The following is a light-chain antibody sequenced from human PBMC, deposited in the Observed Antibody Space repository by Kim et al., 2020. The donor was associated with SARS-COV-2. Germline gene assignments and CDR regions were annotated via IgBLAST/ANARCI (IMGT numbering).Light chain of an antibody. J-gene: IGKJ2*01. CDR3: QQYGSSPPYT. CDR2: GAS. CDR1: QSVSSSY. Sequence: SPGERATRACRASQSVSSSYVAWYQQKPGQAPRLLIYGASSRATGIPDRFSGSGSGTDFTLTISRLEPEDFAVYYCQQYGSSPPYTFGQGTKLEI. V-gene: IGKV3-20*01.